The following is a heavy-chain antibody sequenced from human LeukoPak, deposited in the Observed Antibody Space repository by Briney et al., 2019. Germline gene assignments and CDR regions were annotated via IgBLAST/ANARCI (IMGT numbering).Heavy chain of an antibody. CDR2: ISHDGNDQ. J-gene: IGHJ4*02. CDR3: AKDPLRRIAAV. Sequence: GSLRLSCAASGFTFSTYEMHWVRQAPGKGLEWVAVISHDGNDQYYADSVKGRFTISRDNSKNALYLQMNSLRAEDTAVYYCAKDPLRRIAAVWGQGTLVTVSS. D-gene: IGHD6-13*01. CDR1: GFTFSTYE. V-gene: IGHV3-30*04.